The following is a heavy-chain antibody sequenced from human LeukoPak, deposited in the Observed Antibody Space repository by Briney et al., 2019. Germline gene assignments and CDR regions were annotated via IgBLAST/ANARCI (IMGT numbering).Heavy chain of an antibody. J-gene: IGHJ6*03. D-gene: IGHD2-15*01. CDR2: INAANGNT. V-gene: IGHV1-3*03. Sequence: EASVKVSCKASGYIFTNYAIHWVRQAPGQRPQWMGWINAANGNTKYSQEFQGRVTITRDTSASTAYMEMSSLRSDDMAVYYCARGRGTSGSNRDFYYYYYMDIWGKGTTVIVSS. CDR1: GYIFTNYA. CDR3: ARGRGTSGSNRDFYYYYYMDI.